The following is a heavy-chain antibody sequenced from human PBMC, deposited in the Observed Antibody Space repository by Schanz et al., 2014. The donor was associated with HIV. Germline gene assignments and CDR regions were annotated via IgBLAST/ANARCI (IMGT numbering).Heavy chain of an antibody. V-gene: IGHV3-7*01. J-gene: IGHJ6*02. CDR2: IKQDGSEK. Sequence: EVQLVESGGGLVQPGGSLRLSCAASGFTFSRYWMSWVRQAPGKGLEWVANIKQDGSEKHYVASVKGRFTISRDNAKNSLYLQMSSLRADDTAVYYCARARYSGYDEGMDVWGQGTTVTVSS. D-gene: IGHD5-12*01. CDR3: ARARYSGYDEGMDV. CDR1: GFTFSRYW.